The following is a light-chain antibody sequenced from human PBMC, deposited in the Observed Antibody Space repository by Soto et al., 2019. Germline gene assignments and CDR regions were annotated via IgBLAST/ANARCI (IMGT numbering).Light chain of an antibody. CDR1: SSNIGSGYD. J-gene: IGLJ2*01. CDR3: QSYDNSLSGSRV. Sequence: QLVLTQPPSVSGAPGQRVTISCTGSSSNIGSGYDVHWYQQLPGTAPKLLIYGNNNRPSGGPDRFSGSKSGTSASLAITGLQAEDEADYYCQSYDNSLSGSRVFGGGTKLTVL. V-gene: IGLV1-40*01. CDR2: GNN.